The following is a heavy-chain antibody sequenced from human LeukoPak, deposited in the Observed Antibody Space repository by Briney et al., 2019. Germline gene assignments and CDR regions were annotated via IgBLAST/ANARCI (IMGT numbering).Heavy chain of an antibody. J-gene: IGHJ4*02. CDR2: INHSGST. CDR1: GGSFSGYY. V-gene: IGHV4-34*01. CDR3: ARGTLRGRFRGYSYGPGLYFLDY. Sequence: SETLSLTCAVYGGSFSGYYWSWIRQPPGKGLEWIGEINHSGSTNYNPSLKSRVTISVDTSKNQFSLKLSSVTAADTAVYYCARGTLRGRFRGYSYGPGLYFLDYWGQGTLVTVSS. D-gene: IGHD5-18*01.